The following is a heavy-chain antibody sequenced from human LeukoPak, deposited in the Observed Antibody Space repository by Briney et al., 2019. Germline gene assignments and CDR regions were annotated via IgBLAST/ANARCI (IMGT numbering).Heavy chain of an antibody. V-gene: IGHV3-23*01. CDR1: GITFSSYA. CDR2: ISGSGGST. J-gene: IGHJ6*03. CDR3: ARVPVPYSNYDWGYYYYYMDV. Sequence: GGSLRLSCAASGITFSSYAMSWVRRAPGKGLEWVSAISGSGGSTYYADSVKGRFTISRDNSKNTLCLQMNSLRAEDTAVYYCARVPVPYSNYDWGYYYYYMDVWGKGTTVTVSS. D-gene: IGHD4-11*01.